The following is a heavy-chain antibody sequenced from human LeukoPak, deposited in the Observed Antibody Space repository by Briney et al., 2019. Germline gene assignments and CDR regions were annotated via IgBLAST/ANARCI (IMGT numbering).Heavy chain of an antibody. V-gene: IGHV2-5*01. CDR3: VHSSLGWRAFPM. D-gene: IGHD5-24*01. CDR1: GFSLRTSTVG. J-gene: IGHJ3*02. Sequence: SGPTLVRPTQTLSVTCTFSGFSLRTSTVGVGLMRQPRVKALEWVALIYWNDDKRYNPSLKSRLTITQDTSKNQVVLTRTHMHAVDTATYYSVHSSLGWRAFPMGREGRMVTASS. CDR2: IYWNDDK.